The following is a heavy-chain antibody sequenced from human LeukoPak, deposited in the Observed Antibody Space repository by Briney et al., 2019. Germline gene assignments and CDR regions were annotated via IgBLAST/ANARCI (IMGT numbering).Heavy chain of an antibody. Sequence: GGSLRLSCAASGFTFSSYWMSWVRRAPGKGPEWVANIKQDGSEKYYVDSVKGRFTISRDNAKNSLYLQMNSLRAEDTAVYYCARDDCSSISCYHNWFDPWGQGTLVTVSS. J-gene: IGHJ5*02. CDR3: ARDDCSSISCYHNWFDP. CDR1: GFTFSSYW. CDR2: IKQDGSEK. D-gene: IGHD2-2*01. V-gene: IGHV3-7*01.